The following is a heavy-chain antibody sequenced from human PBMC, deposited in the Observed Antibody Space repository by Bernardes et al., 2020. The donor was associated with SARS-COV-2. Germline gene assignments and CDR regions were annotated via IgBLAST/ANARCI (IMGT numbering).Heavy chain of an antibody. CDR1: GGSISSYY. J-gene: IGHJ5*02. D-gene: IGHD5-18*01. CDR3: AAQLWLRGWFDP. CDR2: IYYSGST. Sequence: SETLSLTCTVSGGSISSYYCSWIRQPPGKGLECIGYIYYSGSTNYTPSLKSRVTISVDTSKNQFSLKLSSVTAADTAVYYCAAQLWLRGWFDPGGQGTLVTVSA. V-gene: IGHV4-59*08.